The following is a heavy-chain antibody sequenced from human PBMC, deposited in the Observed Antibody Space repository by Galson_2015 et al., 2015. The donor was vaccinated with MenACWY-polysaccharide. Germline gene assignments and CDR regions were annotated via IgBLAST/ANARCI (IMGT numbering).Heavy chain of an antibody. Sequence: SLRLSCAASGFTFSTYAIHWVRQAPGKGLDWVAIISYDGTNKYYADSVKDRFTISRDSSKNTMYLQMNSLSAEDTAAYYCARTYCSRTSCYGMDVWGQGTTVTVSS. CDR2: ISYDGTNK. J-gene: IGHJ6*02. D-gene: IGHD2-2*01. CDR1: GFTFSTYA. V-gene: IGHV3-30-3*01. CDR3: ARTYCSRTSCYGMDV.